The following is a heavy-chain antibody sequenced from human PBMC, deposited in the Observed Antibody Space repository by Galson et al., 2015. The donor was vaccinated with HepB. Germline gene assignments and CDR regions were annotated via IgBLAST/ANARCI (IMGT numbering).Heavy chain of an antibody. CDR3: ASSPGIAAAGSGAFDI. V-gene: IGHV3-30-3*01. Sequence: SLRLSCAASGFTFSSYAMHWVRQAPGKGLEWVAVISYDGSNKYYADSVKGRFTISRDNSKNTLYLQMNSLRAEDTAVYYCASSPGIAAAGSGAFDIWGQGTMVTVSS. CDR1: GFTFSSYA. J-gene: IGHJ3*02. D-gene: IGHD6-13*01. CDR2: ISYDGSNK.